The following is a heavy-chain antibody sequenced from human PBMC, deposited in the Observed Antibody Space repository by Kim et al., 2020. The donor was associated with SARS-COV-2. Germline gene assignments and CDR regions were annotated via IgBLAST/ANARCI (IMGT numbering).Heavy chain of an antibody. CDR3: TRELGSWYPYYYFDY. Sequence: GGSLRLSCTASGFTFGDYAMSWFRQAPGKGLEWVGFIRSKAYGGTTEYAASVKGRFTISRDDSKSIAYLQMNSLKTEDTAVYYCTRELGSWYPYYYFDYWGQGTLVTVSS. CDR2: IRSKAYGGTT. V-gene: IGHV3-49*03. CDR1: GFTFGDYA. J-gene: IGHJ4*02. D-gene: IGHD6-13*01.